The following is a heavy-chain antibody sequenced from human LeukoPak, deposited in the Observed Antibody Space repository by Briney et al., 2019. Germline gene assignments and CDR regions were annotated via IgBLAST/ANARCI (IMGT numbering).Heavy chain of an antibody. V-gene: IGHV3-7*01. CDR3: ARYTEYYFDY. J-gene: IGHJ4*02. D-gene: IGHD2-2*02. Sequence: PGGSLRLSCAASGFTFSTYWMTWVRQAPGEGLEWVANMKRDGSEVYYANSVKGHFTISRDNAKNSLYLQMNSLRAEDTAVYYCARYTEYYFDYWGQGTLVTVSS. CDR2: MKRDGSEV. CDR1: GFTFSTYW.